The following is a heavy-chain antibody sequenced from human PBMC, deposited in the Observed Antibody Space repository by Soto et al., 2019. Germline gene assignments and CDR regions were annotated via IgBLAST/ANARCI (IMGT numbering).Heavy chain of an antibody. CDR1: GFTFSSYA. Sequence: GGSLRLSCAASGFTFSSYAMHWVRQAPGKGLEWVAVISYDGSNKYYADSVKGRFTISRDNSKNTLYLQMNSLRAEDTAVYYCARDYEWLLDYWGQGTLVTVSS. V-gene: IGHV3-30-3*01. CDR2: ISYDGSNK. CDR3: ARDYEWLLDY. D-gene: IGHD5-12*01. J-gene: IGHJ4*02.